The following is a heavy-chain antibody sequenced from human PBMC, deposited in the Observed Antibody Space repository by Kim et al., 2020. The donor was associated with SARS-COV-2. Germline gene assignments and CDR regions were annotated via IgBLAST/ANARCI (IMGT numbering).Heavy chain of an antibody. J-gene: IGHJ4*02. Sequence: GSGGSTYYADSVKGRFTIARDNSKNTQYLQMSSLRAEDTAVYYCALRFDYWGQGTLVTVSS. CDR3: ALRFDY. CDR2: GSGGST. V-gene: IGHV3-23*01.